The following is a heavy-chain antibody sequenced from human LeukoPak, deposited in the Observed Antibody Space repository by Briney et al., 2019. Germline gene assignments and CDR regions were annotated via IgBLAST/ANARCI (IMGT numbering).Heavy chain of an antibody. CDR2: IYYSGTT. J-gene: IGHJ4*02. CDR3: ARDQRSASCYDF. CDR1: GGSMSSYY. V-gene: IGHV4-59*01. D-gene: IGHD2-2*01. Sequence: SETLSLTYTVSGGSMSSYYWSWIRQPPGKGREWIGYIYYSGTTNYNPSLKSRVTISVDTSQNQFSLKLRSVTAADTAVYYCARDQRSASCYDFWGQGTLVTVSS.